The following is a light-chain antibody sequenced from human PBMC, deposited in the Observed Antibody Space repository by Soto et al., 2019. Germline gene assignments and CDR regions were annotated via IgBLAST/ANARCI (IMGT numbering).Light chain of an antibody. Sequence: DLQMTQSPSSLSASVGDRVTITCRASQSISYYLNWYQQKPGKAPKLLMYAASSLQSGVPSRFSGSGSGTDFTLTISSLQPEDFATYYCQQSYGTLFTFGPGTKVDIK. J-gene: IGKJ3*01. CDR3: QQSYGTLFT. CDR1: QSISYY. V-gene: IGKV1-39*01. CDR2: AAS.